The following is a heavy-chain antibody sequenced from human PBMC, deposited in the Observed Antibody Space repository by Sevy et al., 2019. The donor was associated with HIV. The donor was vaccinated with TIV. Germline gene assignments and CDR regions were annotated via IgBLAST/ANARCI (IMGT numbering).Heavy chain of an antibody. CDR1: GYTLTQLS. CDR2: FDPEDGET. CDR3: ATTKDYYDNSAYPFDY. D-gene: IGHD3-22*01. J-gene: IGHJ4*02. V-gene: IGHV1-24*01. Sequence: ASVKVSCKVSGYTLTQLSMHWVRQAPGKGLEWMASFDPEDGETIYAQKFQGRVTMTEDTSTDTAYMELSSLRSEDTAVYYCATTKDYYDNSAYPFDYGGQGTLVTVSS.